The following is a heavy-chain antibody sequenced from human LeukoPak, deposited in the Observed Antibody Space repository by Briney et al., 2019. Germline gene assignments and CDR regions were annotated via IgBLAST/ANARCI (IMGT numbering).Heavy chain of an antibody. CDR2: IIPIFGTA. Sequence: ASVKVSCKASGGTFSSYAISWVRQAPGQGLEWMRGIIPIFGTANYAQKFQGRVTITADESTSTAYMELSSLRSEDTAVYYCARWVGSSGDAFDIWGQGTMVTVSS. V-gene: IGHV1-69*13. CDR1: GGTFSSYA. J-gene: IGHJ3*02. CDR3: ARWVGSSGDAFDI. D-gene: IGHD3-22*01.